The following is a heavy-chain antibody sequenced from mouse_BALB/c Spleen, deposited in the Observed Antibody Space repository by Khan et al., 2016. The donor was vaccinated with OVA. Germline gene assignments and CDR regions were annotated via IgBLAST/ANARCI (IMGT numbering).Heavy chain of an antibody. CDR3: ARFYDPYYAMDY. J-gene: IGHJ4*01. V-gene: IGHV2-9*02. Sequence: QVQLKESGPGLVAPSQSLSITCTVSGFSLTSYGVNWVRQPPGKGLEWLGVIWAGGSTNYNSALMSRLSISKDNSKSQVFLKMTSPQTDDTAMYYCARFYDPYYAMDYWGQGTSVTVSS. CDR1: GFSLTSYG. D-gene: IGHD2-3*01. CDR2: IWAGGST.